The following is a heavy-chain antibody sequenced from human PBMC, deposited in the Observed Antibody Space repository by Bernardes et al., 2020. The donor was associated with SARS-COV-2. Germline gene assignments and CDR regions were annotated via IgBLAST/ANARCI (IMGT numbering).Heavy chain of an antibody. CDR1: GFTFEDYT. V-gene: IGHV3-43*01. J-gene: IGHJ3*01. D-gene: IGHD3-3*01. CDR2: VSWDGSTT. Sequence: GGSLRLSCAASGFTFEDYTMHWVRQVPGKGLEWVSLVSWDGSTTNYADSVKGRFIISRDSSRNTLHLQMNSLRKEDTALYYCATKRQSLTIFGVGHDAFDFWGQGTMVTVSS. CDR3: ATKRQSLTIFGVGHDAFDF.